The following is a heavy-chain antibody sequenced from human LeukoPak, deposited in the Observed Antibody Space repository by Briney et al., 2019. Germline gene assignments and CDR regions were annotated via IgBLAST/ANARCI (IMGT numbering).Heavy chain of an antibody. V-gene: IGHV3-48*01. Sequence: PGGSLRLSCAASGFTFSSYSMNWVRQAPGKGLEWVSYISSSSSTIYYADSVKGRFTISRDNAKNSLYLQMNSLRAEDTAVYYCERGYYYDSSEAHFDYWGQGTLVTVSS. CDR1: GFTFSSYS. CDR3: ERGYYYDSSEAHFDY. CDR2: ISSSSSTI. D-gene: IGHD3-22*01. J-gene: IGHJ4*02.